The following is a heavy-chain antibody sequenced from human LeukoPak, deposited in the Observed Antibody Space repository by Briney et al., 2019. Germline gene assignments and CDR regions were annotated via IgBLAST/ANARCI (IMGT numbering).Heavy chain of an antibody. V-gene: IGHV3-21*05. Sequence: PGGSLRLSCAAFGFTFSSYSMNWVRQAPGKGLEWVSYISSSSSYIYYADSVKGRFTISRDNAKNSLYLQMNSLRAEDTAVYYCARDEVPDIVVVPAAMAIWGQGTMVTVSS. CDR2: ISSSSSYI. CDR3: ARDEVPDIVVVPAAMAI. J-gene: IGHJ3*02. D-gene: IGHD2-2*01. CDR1: GFTFSSYS.